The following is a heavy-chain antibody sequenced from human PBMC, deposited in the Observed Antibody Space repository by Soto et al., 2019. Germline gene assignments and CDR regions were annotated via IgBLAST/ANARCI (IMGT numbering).Heavy chain of an antibody. D-gene: IGHD3-22*01. CDR1: GGSISSYY. CDR2: IYYSGST. CDR3: ARESPRWFYYET. V-gene: IGHV4-59*12. Sequence: SATLALTGTVSGGSISSYYWSWIRQPPGKGLEWIGYIYYSGSTNYNPSLKSRITINPDTSKNQFSLQLNSVTPEDTAVYYCARESPRWFYYETWGQGTLVTVSS. J-gene: IGHJ5*02.